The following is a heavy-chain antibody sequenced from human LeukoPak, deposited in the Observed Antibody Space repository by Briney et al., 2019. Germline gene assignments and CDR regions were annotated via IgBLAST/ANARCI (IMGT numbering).Heavy chain of an antibody. V-gene: IGHV4-34*01. CDR2: INHSGST. D-gene: IGHD3-10*01. CDR1: GGSFSGYY. CDR3: ASRGPGRFYYYYGMDV. J-gene: IGHJ6*02. Sequence: SETLSLTCAVYGGSFSGYYWSWIRQPPGEGLEWIGEINHSGSTNYNPSLKSRVTISVDTSKNQFSLKLSSVTAADTAVYYCASRGPGRFYYYYGMDVWGQGTTVTVSS.